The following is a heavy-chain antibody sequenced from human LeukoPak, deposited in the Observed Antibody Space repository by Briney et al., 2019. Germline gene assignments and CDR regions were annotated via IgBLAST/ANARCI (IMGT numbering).Heavy chain of an antibody. CDR2: IYTSGST. CDR3: ARDSWDSGLHESWDAFDI. Sequence: SETLSLTCTVSGGSISSYYWSWIRQPAGKGLEWIGRIYTSGSTNYNPSLKSRVTMSVDTSKNQFSLKLSSVTAADTAVYYCARDSWDSGLHESWDAFDIWGQGTMVTVSS. J-gene: IGHJ3*02. CDR1: GGSISSYY. V-gene: IGHV4-4*07. D-gene: IGHD1-26*01.